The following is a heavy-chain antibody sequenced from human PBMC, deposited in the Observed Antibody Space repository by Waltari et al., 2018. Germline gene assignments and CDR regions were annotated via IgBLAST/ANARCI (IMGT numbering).Heavy chain of an antibody. CDR2: IKFDGSTT. CDR3: AADPNSSAPDYFDY. CDR1: GFTFSNRG. Sequence: QVQLVESGGGVVQPGGSLRLSCAASGFTFSNRGMNWVRLTPGKGLEWVAFIKFDGSTTYYTDSVKGRFTISRDNSKSTLYLQMSSLRPEDTAVYYCAADPNSSAPDYFDYWGPGSLVTVSS. D-gene: IGHD3-10*01. V-gene: IGHV3-30*02. J-gene: IGHJ4*02.